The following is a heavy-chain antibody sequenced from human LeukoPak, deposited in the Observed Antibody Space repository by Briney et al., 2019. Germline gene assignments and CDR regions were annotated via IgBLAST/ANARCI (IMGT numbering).Heavy chain of an antibody. CDR1: GFTFSSYS. Sequence: GGSLRLSCAASGFTFSSYSMNWVRQAPGKGLEWVSSISSSSSYIYYADSVKGRFTISRDNAKNSLYLQMNSLRAEDTAVYYCARDGHFETGFDYWGQGTPVTVSS. CDR2: ISSSSSYI. J-gene: IGHJ4*02. CDR3: ARDGHFETGFDY. D-gene: IGHD3-3*02. V-gene: IGHV3-21*01.